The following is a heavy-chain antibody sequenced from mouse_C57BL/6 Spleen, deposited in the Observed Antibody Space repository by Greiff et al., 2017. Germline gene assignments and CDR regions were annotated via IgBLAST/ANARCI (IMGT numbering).Heavy chain of an antibody. CDR3: ARSGDYYGSGAMDY. D-gene: IGHD1-1*01. Sequence: QVQLQQPGAELVKPGASVKLSCKASGYTFTSYWMHWVKQRPGQGLEWIGMIHPNSGSTNYNEKFKSKATLTVDKSSSTAYMQLSSLTSEESAVYYCARSGDYYGSGAMDYWGQGTSVTVSA. V-gene: IGHV1-64*01. CDR2: IHPNSGST. J-gene: IGHJ4*01. CDR1: GYTFTSYW.